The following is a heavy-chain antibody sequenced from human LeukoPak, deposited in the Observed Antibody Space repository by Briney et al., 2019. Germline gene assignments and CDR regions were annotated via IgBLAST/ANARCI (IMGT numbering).Heavy chain of an antibody. D-gene: IGHD5-12*01. Sequence: ASVKVPCKASGYTFTRYYMHWVRQAPGQGLEWMGWINPNSGGTNYAQKFQGRVTMTRDPSISTAYMELSRLRSDDTAVYYCANAFSGYDPKFDYWGQGTLVTVSS. CDR3: ANAFSGYDPKFDY. J-gene: IGHJ4*02. V-gene: IGHV1-2*02. CDR1: GYTFTRYY. CDR2: INPNSGGT.